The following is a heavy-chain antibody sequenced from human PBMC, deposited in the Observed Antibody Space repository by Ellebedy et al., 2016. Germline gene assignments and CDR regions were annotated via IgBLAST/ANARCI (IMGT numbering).Heavy chain of an antibody. J-gene: IGHJ4*02. Sequence: SVKVSXKASGGTFSSYAISWVRQAPGQGLEWMGGIIPIFGTANYAQKFQGRVTITADESTSTAYMELSSLRSEDTAVYYCARIAAVAGYYFDYWGQGTLVTVSS. CDR1: GGTFSSYA. V-gene: IGHV1-69*13. CDR3: ARIAAVAGYYFDY. CDR2: IIPIFGTA. D-gene: IGHD6-19*01.